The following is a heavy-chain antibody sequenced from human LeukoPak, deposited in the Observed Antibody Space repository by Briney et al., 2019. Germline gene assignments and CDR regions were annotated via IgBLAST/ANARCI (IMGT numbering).Heavy chain of an antibody. V-gene: IGHV4-31*03. D-gene: IGHD5-18*01. J-gene: IGHJ4*02. CDR1: GGSISSGGYY. CDR3: ARGYSYGTKQFDY. Sequence: PSQTLSPTCTVSGGSISSGGYYWSWIRQHPGKGLEWIGYIYYSGSTYYNPSLKSRVTISVDTSKNQFSLKLSSVTAADTAVYYCARGYSYGTKQFDYWGQGTLVTVSS. CDR2: IYYSGST.